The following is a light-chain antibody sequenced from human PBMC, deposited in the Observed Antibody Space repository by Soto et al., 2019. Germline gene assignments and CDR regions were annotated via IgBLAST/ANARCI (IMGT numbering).Light chain of an antibody. CDR1: QSVSSN. Sequence: EIVMTQSPATLSLSPGERATLSCRASQSVSSNLAWYQQKPGQAPRLLIYGASTRATGIPARFSGSGSGTEFTLTISSLQSEDFAVYYCQQYSNSPRTFGQGTKVEIK. CDR2: GAS. CDR3: QQYSNSPRT. V-gene: IGKV3-15*01. J-gene: IGKJ1*01.